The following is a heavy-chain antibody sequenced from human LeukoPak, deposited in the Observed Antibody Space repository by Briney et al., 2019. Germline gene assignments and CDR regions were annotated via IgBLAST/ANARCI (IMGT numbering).Heavy chain of an antibody. CDR1: GFIFSDYY. J-gene: IGHJ4*02. CDR3: ARDIEAAGLFLDY. V-gene: IGHV3-11*01. CDR2: ISIGATTI. Sequence: GGSLRLSCAASGFIFSDYYMAWIRQAPGKGLECVSYISIGATTIYYADSVKGRFTISRDNAKNSLYLQMNSLRAEDTAVYYCARDIEAAGLFLDYWGQGSLVTVSS. D-gene: IGHD6-13*01.